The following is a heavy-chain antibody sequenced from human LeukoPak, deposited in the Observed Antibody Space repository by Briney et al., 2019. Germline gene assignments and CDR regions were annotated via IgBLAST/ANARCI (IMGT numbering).Heavy chain of an antibody. V-gene: IGHV3-7*01. J-gene: IGHJ6*02. CDR2: IKEDGSDK. Sequence: PGGSLRLSCAASGVTFPKYWMTWVRQAPGKGLEWVASIKEDGSDKYYVDSVKGRFTISRDNAKNSLYLQMNSLRDEDTAVYYCARCGYCCSTSCFYGMDVWGQGTTVTVSS. D-gene: IGHD2-2*01. CDR1: GVTFPKYW. CDR3: ARCGYCCSTSCFYGMDV.